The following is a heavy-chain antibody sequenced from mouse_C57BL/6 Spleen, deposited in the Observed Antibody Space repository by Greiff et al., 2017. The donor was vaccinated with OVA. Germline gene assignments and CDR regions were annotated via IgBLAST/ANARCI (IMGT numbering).Heavy chain of an antibody. CDR1: GYTFTDYE. CDR2: IDPETGGT. V-gene: IGHV1-15*01. D-gene: IGHD1-1*02. CDR3: TGGNPYYYAMDY. J-gene: IGHJ4*01. Sequence: VQLQQSGAELVRPGASVTLSCKASGYTFTDYEMHWVKQTPVHGLEWIGAIDPETGGTAYNQKFKGKAILTADKSSSTAYMELRSLTSEDSAVYYCTGGNPYYYAMDYWGQGTSVTVSS.